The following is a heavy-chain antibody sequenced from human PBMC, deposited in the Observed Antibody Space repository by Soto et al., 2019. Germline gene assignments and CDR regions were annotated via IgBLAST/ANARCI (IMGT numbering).Heavy chain of an antibody. D-gene: IGHD3-10*01. Sequence: EVQLVESGGGLVQPGGSLRLSCAASGFTLSTYDMHWVRQATGKGLEWVAALSYAGDTYYPGSVKGRFTVSRESAKNSLXXXXXXXXXXXXXXXXXXXXXXSXSGYYYMDVWGKGTTVTVSS. V-gene: IGHV3-13*01. CDR1: GFTLSTYD. CDR2: LSYAGDT. J-gene: IGHJ6*03. CDR3: XXXXXSXSGYYYMDV.